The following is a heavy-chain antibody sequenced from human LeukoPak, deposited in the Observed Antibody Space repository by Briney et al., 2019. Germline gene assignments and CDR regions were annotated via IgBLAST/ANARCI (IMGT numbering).Heavy chain of an antibody. J-gene: IGHJ4*02. CDR3: ARGDFWSGAPTD. D-gene: IGHD3-3*01. Sequence: KPSETLSLTCTVSGGSISRYYWSWIRQPPGTGLEWLGYIYYTGRADYNPSLKSRVSMSVDTSKNQFSLRVNSMTAADTAVYYCARGDFWSGAPTDWGQGTLVTVSS. CDR2: IYYTGRA. CDR1: GGSISRYY. V-gene: IGHV4-59*01.